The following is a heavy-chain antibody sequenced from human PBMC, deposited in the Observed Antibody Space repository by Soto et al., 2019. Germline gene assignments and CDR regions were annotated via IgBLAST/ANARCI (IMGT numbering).Heavy chain of an antibody. CDR2: IYYSGST. D-gene: IGHD6-19*01. CDR3: ASEIAVAGTAFDI. V-gene: IGHV4-59*01. Sequence: SETLSLTCTVSGGSISSYYWSWIRQPPGKGLEWIGYIYYSGSTNYNPSLKSRVTISVDTSKNQFSLKLSSVTAADTAVYYCASEIAVAGTAFDIWGQGTMVTVSS. J-gene: IGHJ3*02. CDR1: GGSISSYY.